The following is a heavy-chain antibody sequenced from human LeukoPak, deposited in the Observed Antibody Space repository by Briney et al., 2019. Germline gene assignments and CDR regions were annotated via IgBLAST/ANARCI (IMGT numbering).Heavy chain of an antibody. Sequence: PGGSLRLSCAASGFTVSSNYMSWVRQAPGKGLGWVSVIYSGGSTYYADSVKGRFTISRDNSKNTLYLQMNSLRAEDTAVYYCARFWDGRTGAFGIWGQGTMVTVSS. CDR1: GFTVSSNY. CDR2: IYSGGST. CDR3: ARFWDGRTGAFGI. D-gene: IGHD5-24*01. J-gene: IGHJ3*02. V-gene: IGHV3-53*01.